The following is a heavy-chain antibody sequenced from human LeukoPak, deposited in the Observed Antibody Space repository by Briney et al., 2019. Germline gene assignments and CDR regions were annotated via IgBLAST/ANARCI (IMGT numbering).Heavy chain of an antibody. CDR3: ARGSIAVATDY. CDR2: INPNSGGT. D-gene: IGHD6-19*01. CDR1: GYTFTGYN. V-gene: IGHV1-2*06. Sequence: ASVKVSCKASGYTFTGYNMHWVRQAPGQGLEWMGRINPNSGGTNYAQKFQSRVTMTRDTSISTAYMELSRLRSDDTAVYYCARGSIAVATDYWGQGTLVTVSS. J-gene: IGHJ4*02.